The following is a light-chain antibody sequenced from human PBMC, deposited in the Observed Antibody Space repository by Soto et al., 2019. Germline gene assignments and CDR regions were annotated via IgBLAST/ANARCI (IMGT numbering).Light chain of an antibody. V-gene: IGLV2-14*01. Sequence: QSVLTQPASVSGSPGQSITISCTGTSSDVGDYDYVSWYQHHPGKAPKLMIYEVSNRPSGVSNRFSGSKSGNTASLTISGLQAEDEADYYCSSYTSIDTVLFGGGTKLTVL. CDR1: SSDVGDYDY. CDR2: EVS. CDR3: SSYTSIDTVL. J-gene: IGLJ2*01.